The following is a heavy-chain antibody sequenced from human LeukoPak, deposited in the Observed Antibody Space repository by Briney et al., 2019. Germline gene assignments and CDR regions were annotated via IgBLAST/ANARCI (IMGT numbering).Heavy chain of an antibody. CDR3: TTLGYHLDS. D-gene: IGHD3-22*01. J-gene: IGHJ4*02. V-gene: IGHV3-48*03. CDR2: YAGSDTTK. Sequence: GGSLRLSCAASGFDFSAYEMNWVRQAPGKGLECVAYYAGSDTTKYYADSVKGRFSISRDNAKNSLYLQMNSLRAEYTALYYFTTLGYHLDSWGQGTLVTVSS. CDR1: GFDFSAYE.